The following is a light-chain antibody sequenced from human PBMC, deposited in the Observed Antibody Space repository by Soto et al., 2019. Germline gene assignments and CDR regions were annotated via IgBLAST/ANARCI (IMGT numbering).Light chain of an antibody. V-gene: IGKV3-15*01. CDR2: GAS. CDR3: QQYNNWPPWT. Sequence: EIVLTQSPGTLSLSPGDRATLSCRASQSVSIYLAWYQQKPGQAPRLLIYGASTRATGIPARFSGSGSGTEFTLTISSLQSEDFAVYYCQQYNNWPPWTFGQGTKVEIK. J-gene: IGKJ1*01. CDR1: QSVSIY.